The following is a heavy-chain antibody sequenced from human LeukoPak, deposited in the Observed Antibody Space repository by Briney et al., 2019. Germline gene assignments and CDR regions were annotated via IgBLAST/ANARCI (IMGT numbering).Heavy chain of an antibody. CDR1: GPTVSMFG. J-gene: IGHJ6*02. CDR3: AKGRLLRAPWGMDV. D-gene: IGHD1-26*01. CDR2: TSFGGDNT. V-gene: IGHV3-30*18. Sequence: AGRSLRLACAPSGPTVSMFGMESVRQAPGKGREWLAVTSFGGDNTHYADSVKGRFTIHRDNSKNTLYLQMNTLRVEDAAVYYCAKGRLLRAPWGMDVWGQGTTVTVSS.